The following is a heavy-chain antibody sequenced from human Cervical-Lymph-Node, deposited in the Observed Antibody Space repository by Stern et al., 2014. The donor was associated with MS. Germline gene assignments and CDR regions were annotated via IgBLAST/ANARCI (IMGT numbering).Heavy chain of an antibody. V-gene: IGHV1-2*04. CDR2: INPNRGGT. D-gene: IGHD3-10*01. CDR3: ARGGDYYYGMDV. J-gene: IGHJ6*02. CDR1: GYTFTGYY. Sequence: QMQLVQSGAEVKKPGASVKVSCTASGYTFTGYYMHWVRQAPGQGLEWMGLINPNRGGTNYAQKFQGWVTMTRETSSSADYLEMSRGESDDTAGYYCARGGDYYYGMDVWGQGTTVTVSS.